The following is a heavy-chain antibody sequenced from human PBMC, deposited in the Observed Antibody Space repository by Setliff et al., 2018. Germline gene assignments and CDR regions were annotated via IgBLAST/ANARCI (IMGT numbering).Heavy chain of an antibody. V-gene: IGHV4-59*01. D-gene: IGHD2-2*01. J-gene: IGHJ4*02. CDR2: VYYSGTA. Sequence: KSSETLSLTCTVSDGSLSTYYWSWIRQPPGKGLEFIGYVYYSGTANYSPSLRSRLTISVDTSKNQFSLKLRSVTAADTAVYYCARGIGGFCSSNSCSNESWPWGQGTLVTVSS. CDR1: DGSLSTYY. CDR3: ARGIGGFCSSNSCSNESWP.